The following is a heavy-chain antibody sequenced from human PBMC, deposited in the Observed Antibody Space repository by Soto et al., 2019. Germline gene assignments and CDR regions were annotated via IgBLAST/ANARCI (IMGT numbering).Heavy chain of an antibody. Sequence: EVLLLESGGGLVQPGGPLRLSCAASGFTFNTFAMTWVRQAPGKGLEWVSALSGSGSLSYYADSVKDRFTISRDNSKNTMYLQMNNLRVDETVVYFCARDRGGALDSWGQGILVTVSS. D-gene: IGHD2-15*01. CDR1: GFTFNTFA. J-gene: IGHJ4*02. V-gene: IGHV3-23*01. CDR3: ARDRGGALDS. CDR2: LSGSGSLS.